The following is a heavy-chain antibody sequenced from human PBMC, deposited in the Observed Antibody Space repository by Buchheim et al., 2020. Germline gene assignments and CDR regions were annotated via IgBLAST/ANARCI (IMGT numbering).Heavy chain of an antibody. CDR1: GDSIGSSSYY. CDR2: AYYTGTT. CDR3: ASGTILWFRTIDF. J-gene: IGHJ4*02. V-gene: IGHV4-39*01. D-gene: IGHD3-10*01. Sequence: QLQLQESGPGLVKPSETLSLTCFVSGDSIGSSSYYWGWVRQSPGKGLAWIAIAYYTGTTFYNPSLKSRVTISIETSKSQFSLKMNSVTAADTAVYYCASGTILWFRTIDFWGQGAL.